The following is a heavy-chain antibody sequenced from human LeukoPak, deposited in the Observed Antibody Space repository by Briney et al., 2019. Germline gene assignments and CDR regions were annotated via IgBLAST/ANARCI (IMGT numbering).Heavy chain of an antibody. CDR1: GGSISSGGYY. CDR2: IYYSGST. V-gene: IGHV4-31*03. CDR3: ARSRRGDIAVAVRFDY. Sequence: PSQTLSLTCTVSGGSISSGGYYWSWIRQHPGKGLEWIGYIYYSGSTYYNPSLKSRVTISVDTSKNQFSLKLSSVTAADTAVYYCARSRRGDIAVAVRFDYWGQGTLVTVSS. J-gene: IGHJ4*02. D-gene: IGHD6-19*01.